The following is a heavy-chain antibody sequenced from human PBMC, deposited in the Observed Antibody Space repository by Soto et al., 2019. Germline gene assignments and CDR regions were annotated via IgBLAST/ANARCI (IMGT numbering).Heavy chain of an antibody. CDR3: ARAGPYDAFDI. V-gene: IGHV4-31*03. J-gene: IGHJ3*02. CDR1: GGSISSSSYY. CDR2: IYYSGST. Sequence: PSETLSLTCTVSGGSISSSSYYWGWIRQHPGKGLEWIGCIYYSGSTYYNPSLKSRVTISVDTSKNQFSLKLSSVTAADTAVYYCARAGPYDAFDIWGQGTMVTVSS.